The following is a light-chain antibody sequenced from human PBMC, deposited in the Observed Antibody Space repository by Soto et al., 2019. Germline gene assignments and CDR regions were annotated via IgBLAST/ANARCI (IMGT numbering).Light chain of an antibody. CDR2: NTS. Sequence: ERVLTQCPCTLSLSPGESAARSCGGSQTFSNSFIAWYQQKNGQAPRLLIYNTSSRATGVPERYSASMYGTEVNLTLSRLEPADFAVFFCQQYGTSEIIFGQGTRLEI. CDR3: QQYGTSEII. CDR1: QTFSNSF. V-gene: IGKV3-20*01. J-gene: IGKJ5*01.